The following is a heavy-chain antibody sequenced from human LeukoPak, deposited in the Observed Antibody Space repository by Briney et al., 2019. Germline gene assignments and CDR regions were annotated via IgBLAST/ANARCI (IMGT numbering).Heavy chain of an antibody. J-gene: IGHJ1*01. CDR2: IYPGDSDT. Sequence: GESLKISCKGSGYRFTSYWIGWVRQMPGKGLEWMGIIYPGDSDTRYSPSFQGQVTISADKSISTAYLQWSSLKASDTAMYYCASAYYDFWSGYYTEYFQHWGQGTLVTVSS. CDR1: GYRFTSYW. D-gene: IGHD3-3*01. CDR3: ASAYYDFWSGYYTEYFQH. V-gene: IGHV5-51*01.